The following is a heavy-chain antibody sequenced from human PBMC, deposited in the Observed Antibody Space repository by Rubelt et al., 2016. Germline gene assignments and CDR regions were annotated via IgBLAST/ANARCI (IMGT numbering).Heavy chain of an antibody. J-gene: IGHJ6*02. CDR3: ARAGGSSSDGYYYYGMDV. CDR2: INHSGST. Sequence: GSFSGYYWSWIRQPPGKGLEWIGEINHSGSTNYNPSLKSRVTISVDTSKNQFSLKLSSVTAADTAVYYCARAGGSSSDGYYYYGMDVWGQGTTVTVSS. V-gene: IGHV4-34*01. D-gene: IGHD6-6*01. CDR1: GSFSGYY.